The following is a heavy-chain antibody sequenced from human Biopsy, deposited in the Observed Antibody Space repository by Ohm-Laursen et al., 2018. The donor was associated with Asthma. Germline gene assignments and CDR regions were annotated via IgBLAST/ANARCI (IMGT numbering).Heavy chain of an antibody. CDR1: GYTFTNYA. V-gene: IGHV1-18*04. CDR3: ARWTTPINGFDP. CDR2: ISAYNGNT. D-gene: IGHD4-11*01. Sequence: DSVKVSCKASGYTFTNYAICWVRQAPGQGLEWMGWISAYNGNTNYAQKFQGRLTLTTDTSTSTAHMELRSLRSDDTAVYYCARWTTPINGFDPWGQGTLVTVSS. J-gene: IGHJ5*02.